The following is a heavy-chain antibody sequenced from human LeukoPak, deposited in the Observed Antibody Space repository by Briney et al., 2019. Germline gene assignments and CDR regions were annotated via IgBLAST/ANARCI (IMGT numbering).Heavy chain of an antibody. D-gene: IGHD4-23*01. CDR2: IGYTGDST. CDR3: AKSPTVDAAFDI. Sequence: GGSLRLSFAASGFTFSSYAMNWVRQAPGKGLEWVSGIGYTGDSTFYADSVKGRFTVSRDSSKNTLFLHMNSLRVEDTALYYCAKSPTVDAAFDIWGQGTMVTVSS. CDR1: GFTFSSYA. V-gene: IGHV3-23*01. J-gene: IGHJ3*02.